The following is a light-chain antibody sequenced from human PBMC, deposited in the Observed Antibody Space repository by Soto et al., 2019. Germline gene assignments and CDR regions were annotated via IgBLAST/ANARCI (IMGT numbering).Light chain of an antibody. J-gene: IGLJ2*01. V-gene: IGLV2-11*01. CDR1: SSDVGGYNY. CDR2: DVS. Sequence: QSALTQPRSVSGSPGQSVTISCTGTSSDVGGYNYVSWYQQHPGKAPKLMIFDVSKRPSGVPDRFSGSKSGNTASLTISGLQAEAEADYYCCSYAGSYNVVFGGGTKVTVL. CDR3: CSYAGSYNVV.